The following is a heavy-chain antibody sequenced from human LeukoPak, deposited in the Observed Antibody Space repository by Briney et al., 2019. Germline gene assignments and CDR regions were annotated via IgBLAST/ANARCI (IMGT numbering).Heavy chain of an antibody. D-gene: IGHD3-16*01. CDR3: ARTLNYDYVWGPDAFDI. Sequence: GGSLRLSCAASGFTVSSNYMSWVRQAPGKGLEWVSVIYSGGSTYYADSVKGRFTISRDNAKNSLYLQMNSLRAEDTALYYCARTLNYDYVWGPDAFDIWGQGTMVTVSS. J-gene: IGHJ3*02. V-gene: IGHV3-53*01. CDR1: GFTVSSNY. CDR2: IYSGGST.